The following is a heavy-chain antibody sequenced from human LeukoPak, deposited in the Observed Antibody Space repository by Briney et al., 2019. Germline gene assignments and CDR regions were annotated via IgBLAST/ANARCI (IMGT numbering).Heavy chain of an antibody. CDR2: IREKPHSYST. Sequence: GGSLRLSCTPSGFTFSSHAMSWVRQAPGKGLEWVARIREKPHSYSTEYAASVKGRFTISRDDSKNSLYLQMSSLKTEDTAVYYCARGFRYGSNWGFDYWGQGTLVTVSS. V-gene: IGHV3-72*01. CDR1: GFTFSSHA. J-gene: IGHJ4*02. D-gene: IGHD5-24*01. CDR3: ARGFRYGSNWGFDY.